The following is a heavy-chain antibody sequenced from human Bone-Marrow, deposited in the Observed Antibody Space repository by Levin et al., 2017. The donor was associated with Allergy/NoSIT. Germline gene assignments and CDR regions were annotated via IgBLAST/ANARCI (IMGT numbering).Heavy chain of an antibody. Sequence: GGSLRLSCAASGFTLSNAWMHWVRQAPGKGLEWVGRIKRESDGGTIDYAAPVKGRFTISRDDSENTLHLQMNSLKSEDTAVYYCTTNGAVGGSSIDYWGQGTLVPVSS. J-gene: IGHJ4*02. D-gene: IGHD2-15*01. CDR1: GFTLSNAW. CDR2: IKRESDGGTI. CDR3: TTNGAVGGSSIDY. V-gene: IGHV3-15*07.